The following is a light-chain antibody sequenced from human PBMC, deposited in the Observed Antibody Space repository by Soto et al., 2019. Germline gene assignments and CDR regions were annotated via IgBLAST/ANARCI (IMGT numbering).Light chain of an antibody. CDR1: QSVSGF. J-gene: IGKJ4*01. CDR3: QRRNNWPPWLT. CDR2: DTS. Sequence: EILLTQSPATLSLSPGERATLYCRARQSVSGFLAWYQQKPGQAPRLLMYDTSKRATGIPARFSGSWSGTDFTLTISSLEPDDFAIYYSQRRNNWPPWLTFGGGTTVEF. V-gene: IGKV3-11*01.